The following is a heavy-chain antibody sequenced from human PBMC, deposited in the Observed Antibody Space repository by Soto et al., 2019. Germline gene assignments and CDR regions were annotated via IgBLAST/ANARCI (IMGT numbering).Heavy chain of an antibody. CDR2: IYYSGST. D-gene: IGHD3-9*01. CDR3: ARALALYDILTGYYNGEVDY. V-gene: IGHV4-31*03. CDR1: GGSISSGGYY. Sequence: PSETLSLTCTVSGGSISSGGYYWSWTRQHPGKGLEWIGYIYYSGSTYYNPSLKSRVTISVDTSKNQFSLKLSSVTAADTAVYYCARALALYDILTGYYNGEVDYWGQGTLVTVSS. J-gene: IGHJ4*02.